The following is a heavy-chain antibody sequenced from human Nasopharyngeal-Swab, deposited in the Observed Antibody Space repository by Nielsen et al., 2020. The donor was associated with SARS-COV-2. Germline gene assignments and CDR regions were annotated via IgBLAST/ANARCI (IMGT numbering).Heavy chain of an antibody. D-gene: IGHD6-13*01. J-gene: IGHJ5*02. CDR2: IYYSGST. V-gene: IGHV4-59*01. CDR1: GGSISSYY. CDR3: ARDSSSWYGNWFDP. Sequence: SETLSLTCTVSGGSISSYYWSWIRQPPGKGLEWIGYIYYSGSTNYNPSLKSRVTISVDTSKNQFSLKLSSVTDADTAVYYCARDSSSWYGNWFDPWGQGTLVTVSS.